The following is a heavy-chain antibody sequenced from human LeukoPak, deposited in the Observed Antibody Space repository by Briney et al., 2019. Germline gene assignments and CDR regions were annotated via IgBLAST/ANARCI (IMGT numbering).Heavy chain of an antibody. CDR3: AKDFQIAVAGTGFDY. J-gene: IGHJ4*02. Sequence: PGGSLRLSCAASGFTFDDYTMHWVRQAPGKSLEWVSLISWDGGSTYYADSVKGRFTISRDNSKNSLYLQMNSLTTEDTALYYCAKDFQIAVAGTGFDYWGQGTLVTVSS. CDR1: GFTFDDYT. V-gene: IGHV3-43*01. D-gene: IGHD6-19*01. CDR2: ISWDGGST.